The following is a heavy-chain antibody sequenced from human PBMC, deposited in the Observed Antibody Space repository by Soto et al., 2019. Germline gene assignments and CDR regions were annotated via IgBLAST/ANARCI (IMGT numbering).Heavy chain of an antibody. D-gene: IGHD3-16*02. V-gene: IGHV3-21*01. Sequence: EVQLVESGGGLVKPGGSLRLSCAASGFTFSSYSMNWVRQAPGKGLEWVSSISSSSSYIYYADSVKGRFTISRDNAKNRLYLQMHSLRAEDTAVYYCARELSVQERYISLETENWFDPWGQGTLVTVSS. CDR2: ISSSSSYI. CDR1: GFTFSSYS. J-gene: IGHJ5*02. CDR3: ARELSVQERYISLETENWFDP.